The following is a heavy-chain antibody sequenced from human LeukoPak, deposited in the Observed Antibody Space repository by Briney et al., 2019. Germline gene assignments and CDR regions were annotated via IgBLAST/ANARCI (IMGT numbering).Heavy chain of an antibody. CDR1: GYTFTSYG. CDR3: ARDGHDILTGYYKGAFDI. CDR2: ISGYNGHT. D-gene: IGHD3-9*01. J-gene: IGHJ3*02. V-gene: IGHV1-18*01. Sequence: ASVKVSCKASGYTFTSYGISWVQQAPGQGLEWMGWISGYNGHTNYAQRLQGRVTMTTDTSTSTAYMELRSLRSDDTALYYCARDGHDILTGYYKGAFDIWGQGTMVTVSS.